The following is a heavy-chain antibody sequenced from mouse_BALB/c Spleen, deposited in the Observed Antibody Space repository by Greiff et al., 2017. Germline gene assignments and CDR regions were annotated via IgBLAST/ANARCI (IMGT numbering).Heavy chain of an antibody. Sequence: VKLVESGPGLVAPSQSLSITCTVSGFSLTSYGVHWVRQPPGKGLEWLGVIWAGGSTNYNSALMSRLSISKDNSKSQVFLKMNSLQTDDTAMYYCANYGYDGAMDYGGQGTSVTVSS. CDR2: IWAGGST. D-gene: IGHD2-2*01. J-gene: IGHJ4*01. V-gene: IGHV2-9*02. CDR3: ANYGYDGAMDY. CDR1: GFSLTSYG.